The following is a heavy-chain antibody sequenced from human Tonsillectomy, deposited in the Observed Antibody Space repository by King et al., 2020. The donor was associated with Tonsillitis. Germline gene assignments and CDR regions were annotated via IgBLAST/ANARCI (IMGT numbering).Heavy chain of an antibody. CDR3: ARGLGISGWYPRDY. CDR2: INHSGST. D-gene: IGHD6-19*01. Sequence: VQLQQWGAGLLKPSETLSLTCAVYGGSFSGYYWSWIRQPPGKGLEWIGEINHSGSTNYNPSLKSRVTISVDTSKYQFSLKLSSVTAADTAVYYCARGLGISGWYPRDYWGQGTLVTVSS. V-gene: IGHV4-34*01. CDR1: GGSFSGYY. J-gene: IGHJ4*02.